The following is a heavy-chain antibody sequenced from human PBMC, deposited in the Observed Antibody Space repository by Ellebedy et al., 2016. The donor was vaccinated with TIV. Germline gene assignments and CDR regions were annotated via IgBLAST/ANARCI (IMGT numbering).Heavy chain of an antibody. J-gene: IGHJ4*02. D-gene: IGHD3-3*01. CDR2: ISYDGSNK. Sequence: GESLKISCAASGFTFSSYGMHWVRQAPGKGLEWVAVISYDGSNKYYADSVKGRFTISRDNSKNTLYLQMNSLRAEDTAVYYSAKLGVLRFLKWTSSLDYWGQGTLVTVSS. CDR1: GFTFSSYG. CDR3: AKLGVLRFLKWTSSLDY. V-gene: IGHV3-30*18.